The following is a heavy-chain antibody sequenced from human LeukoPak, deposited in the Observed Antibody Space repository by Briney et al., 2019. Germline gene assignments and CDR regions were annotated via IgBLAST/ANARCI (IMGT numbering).Heavy chain of an antibody. D-gene: IGHD4-23*01. V-gene: IGHV3-53*01. CDR1: GFTVSSNY. CDR3: ARLLNSYWYFDL. J-gene: IGHJ2*01. Sequence: GGSLRLSCAASGFTVSSNYMSWVRQAPGKGLEWVSVIYSGGSTYYADSVKGRFTISRDNSKNTLYLQMNSLRAEDTAVYYCARLLNSYWYFDLWGRGTLVTVSS. CDR2: IYSGGST.